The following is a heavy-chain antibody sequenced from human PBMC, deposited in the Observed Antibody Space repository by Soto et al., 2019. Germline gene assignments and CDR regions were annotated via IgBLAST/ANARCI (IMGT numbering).Heavy chain of an antibody. CDR1: GFTFSTYS. Sequence: EVQLVESGGGLVKPGGSLRLSCAASGFTFSTYSVNWVRQAPGKGLEWVSSISSSGSYIYYADSGRGRFTNSRDNAKNSLYLQMNSLRAEDTALYFCARDPGSRGNYYFDLWGQGTLVTVSS. CDR2: ISSSGSYI. J-gene: IGHJ4*02. CDR3: ARDPGSRGNYYFDL. V-gene: IGHV3-21*06. D-gene: IGHD3-22*01.